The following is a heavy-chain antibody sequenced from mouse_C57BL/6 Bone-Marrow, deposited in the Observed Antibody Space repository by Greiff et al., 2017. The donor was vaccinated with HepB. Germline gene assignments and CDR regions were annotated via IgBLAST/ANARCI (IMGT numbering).Heavy chain of an antibody. CDR3: ARLDGYYVYFDY. CDR2: ISNLAYSI. D-gene: IGHD2-3*01. CDR1: GITFSDYG. Sequence: EVMLVESGGGLVQPGGSLKLSCAASGITFSDYGMAWVRQAPRKGPEWVAFISNLAYSIYYADTVTGRFTISRENAKNTLYLEMSSLRSEDTAMYYCARLDGYYVYFDYWGQGTTLTVSS. V-gene: IGHV5-15*01. J-gene: IGHJ2*01.